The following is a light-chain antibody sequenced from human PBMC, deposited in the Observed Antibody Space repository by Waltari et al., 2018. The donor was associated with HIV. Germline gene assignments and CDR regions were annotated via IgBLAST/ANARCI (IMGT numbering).Light chain of an antibody. CDR1: QSVLYSSNNKNY. CDR3: QQYYSTPPYT. V-gene: IGKV4-1*01. Sequence: DIVMTQSPDSLAVSLGERATINCKSSQSVLYSSNNKNYLAWYQQKPGQPPKLLIYWASTLESGVPDRFSGSGSGTDFTLTISSLQAEDVAVYYGQQYYSTPPYTFGQGTKLEIK. J-gene: IGKJ2*01. CDR2: WAS.